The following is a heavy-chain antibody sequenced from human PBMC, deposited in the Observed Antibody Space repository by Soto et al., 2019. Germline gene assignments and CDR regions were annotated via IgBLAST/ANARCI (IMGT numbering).Heavy chain of an antibody. CDR1: GFTFGDYA. Sequence: EVQLVESGGGLVQPGRSLRLSCTASGFTFGDYAMSWVRQAPGKGLEWVGFIRSKAYGGTTEYAASVKGRFTISRDDSKSIAYLQMNSLKTEDTAVYYCTRVKSDSSGWYAAYWGQGTLVTVSS. CDR2: IRSKAYGGTT. V-gene: IGHV3-49*04. J-gene: IGHJ4*02. CDR3: TRVKSDSSGWYAAY. D-gene: IGHD6-19*01.